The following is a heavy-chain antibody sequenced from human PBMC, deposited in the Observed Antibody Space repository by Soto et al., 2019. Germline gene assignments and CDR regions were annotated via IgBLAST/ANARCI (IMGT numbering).Heavy chain of an antibody. CDR3: ARDLYSSGWKSGLEGHWFDP. D-gene: IGHD6-19*01. V-gene: IGHV4-30-2*01. CDR1: GGSISSGGYS. CDR2: IYHSGST. J-gene: IGHJ5*02. Sequence: PSETLSLTCAVSGGSISSGGYSWSWIRQPPGKGLEWIGYIYHSGSTYYNPSLKSRVTISVDRSKNQFSLKLSSVTAADTAVYYCARDLYSSGWKSGLEGHWFDPWGQGTLVTVSS.